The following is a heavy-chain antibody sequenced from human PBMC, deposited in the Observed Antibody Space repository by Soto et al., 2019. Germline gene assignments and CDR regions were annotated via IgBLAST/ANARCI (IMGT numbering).Heavy chain of an antibody. D-gene: IGHD2-15*01. V-gene: IGHV1-8*01. CDR3: AIISGTLLPQGWFDF. CDR1: GFTFTSYD. CDR2: MNPNSGDT. Sequence: ASVKVSCKASGFTFTSYDYHWVRQATGEGLEWLGWMNPNSGDTEYAQKFQGRLAMTRDTSTSTAYMELSSLRSEDTAVYYCAIISGTLLPQGWFDFWGQGTLVTVFS. J-gene: IGHJ5*01.